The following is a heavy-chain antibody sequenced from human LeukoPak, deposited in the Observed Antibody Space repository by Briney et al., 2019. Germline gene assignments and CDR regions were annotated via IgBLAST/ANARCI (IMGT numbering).Heavy chain of an antibody. CDR2: IIPIFGTA. CDR3: ASSKPGIDRGAFDI. V-gene: IGHV1-69*06. Sequence: SVKVSCKASIYTFTDYYTHWVRQAPGQGLEWTGGIIPIFGTANYAQKFQGRVTITADKSTSTAYMELSSLRSEDTAVYYCASSKPGIDRGAFDIWGQGTMVTVSS. CDR1: IYTFTDYY. J-gene: IGHJ3*02. D-gene: IGHD6-13*01.